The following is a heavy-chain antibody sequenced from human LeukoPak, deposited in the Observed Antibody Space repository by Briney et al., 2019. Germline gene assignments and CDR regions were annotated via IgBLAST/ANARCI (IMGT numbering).Heavy chain of an antibody. V-gene: IGHV3-30*18. CDR2: ISFDGKNK. J-gene: IGHJ4*02. CDR1: GFTFSKFD. D-gene: IGHD3-16*02. CDR3: AKTLRGIIGSIDS. Sequence: PGGSLRLSCTASGFTFSKFDIHWVRQAPGKGLERAAVISFDGKNKYYADSVKGRFTISRDNSNNTLFLHMNSLRTEDSAVYYCAKTLRGIIGSIDSWGQGTLVTVSS.